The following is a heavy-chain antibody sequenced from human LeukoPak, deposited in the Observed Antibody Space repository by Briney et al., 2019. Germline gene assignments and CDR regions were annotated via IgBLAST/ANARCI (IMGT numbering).Heavy chain of an antibody. D-gene: IGHD6-19*01. Sequence: GGSLRLSCAASGFTFSSYDMTWVRQAPGRGLEWVSSIRPSGDNTYYGDSVKGRFTVSRDNSKNTVYLEMNNMRVDDTAVYYCARVAGWHWFDPWGQGTQVTVSS. CDR1: GFTFSSYD. V-gene: IGHV3-23*01. CDR2: IRPSGDNT. CDR3: ARVAGWHWFDP. J-gene: IGHJ5*02.